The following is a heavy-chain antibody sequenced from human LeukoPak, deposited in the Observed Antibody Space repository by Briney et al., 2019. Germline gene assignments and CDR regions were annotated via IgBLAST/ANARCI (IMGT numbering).Heavy chain of an antibody. CDR2: INQSGST. CDR3: ARGPMRGWFDP. D-gene: IGHD3-22*01. J-gene: IGHJ5*02. V-gene: IGHV4-34*01. CDR1: GGAFSGYY. Sequence: TSETLSLTCAVYGGAFSGYYWSWIRQPPGRGLEWIGEINQSGSTNYNPSLKSRVTISVGTSKNQFPLELSSVTAADTAVYYCARGPMRGWFDPWGQGTLVTVSS.